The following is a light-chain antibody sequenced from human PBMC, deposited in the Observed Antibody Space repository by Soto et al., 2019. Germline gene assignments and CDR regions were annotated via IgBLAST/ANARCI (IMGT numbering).Light chain of an antibody. V-gene: IGKV3-15*01. CDR3: QQYRHWPLT. CDR2: GAS. J-gene: IGKJ4*01. CDR1: QDIYKY. Sequence: MTQSPSSLSAAVGDRVTFTCQASQDIYKYLNWYQQTPGQAPRLLIYGASTRATGIPARFSGSGSGTEFTLTISSLQSEDFAVYYCQQYRHWPLTFGGGTKVEIK.